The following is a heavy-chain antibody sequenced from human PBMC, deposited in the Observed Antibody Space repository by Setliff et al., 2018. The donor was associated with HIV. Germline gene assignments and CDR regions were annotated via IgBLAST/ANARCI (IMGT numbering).Heavy chain of an antibody. CDR1: GGSFSDFY. CDR3: ARVGLVQLERRGLNYFDY. Sequence: SETLSLTCAVYGGSFSDFYWSWIRQPPGKGLEWVGEINHRGSTYYNPSLKSRVTISVDTSKNQFSLKLTSVTAEDTAVYYCARVGLVQLERRGLNYFDYWGQGTLVTVSS. D-gene: IGHD1-1*01. CDR2: INHRGST. J-gene: IGHJ4*02. V-gene: IGHV4-34*01.